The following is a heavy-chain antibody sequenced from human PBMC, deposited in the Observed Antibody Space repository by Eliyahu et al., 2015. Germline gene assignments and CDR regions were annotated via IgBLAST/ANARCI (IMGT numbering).Heavy chain of an antibody. CDR3: AKDSRLFLNGYSDLFDS. CDR1: GFPFDXYA. Sequence: DVQLVESGGGLVQPGGSLRLSCXASGFPFDXYAMHWFRQGPGKGLEWVAAITWNSDTIHYADSVKGRFSISRDNAKNSLYLEMNSLRPDDTAFYYCAKDSRLFLNGYSDLFDSWGQGSLVTVST. V-gene: IGHV3-9*01. CDR2: ITWNSDTI. J-gene: IGHJ4*02. D-gene: IGHD3-9*01.